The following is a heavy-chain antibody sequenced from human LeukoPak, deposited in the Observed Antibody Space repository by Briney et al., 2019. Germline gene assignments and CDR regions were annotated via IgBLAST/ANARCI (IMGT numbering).Heavy chain of an antibody. CDR2: IYYNGNT. CDR1: GGSISTDNCY. Sequence: SETLSLTCTVSGGSISTDNCYWGWIRQPPGKGLEWIGSIYYNGNTYYNPSLKSRVTISVDTSKNQFSLKVNSVTAADTAVYYCGGLESSDAFDIWGQGTMVTVSS. J-gene: IGHJ3*02. CDR3: GGLESSDAFDI. D-gene: IGHD5-24*01. V-gene: IGHV4-39*07.